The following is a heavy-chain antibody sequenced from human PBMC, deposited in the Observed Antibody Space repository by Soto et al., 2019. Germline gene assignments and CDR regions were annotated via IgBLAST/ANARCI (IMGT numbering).Heavy chain of an antibody. Sequence: SETLSLTCTVSGGSISSSSYYWGWIRQPPGKGLEWIGSIYYSGSTYYNPSLKSRVTISVDTSKNQFSLKLSSVTATDTAVYYCARLGSEEAEYFQHWGQGTLVTVSS. V-gene: IGHV4-39*01. CDR1: GGSISSSSYY. CDR3: ARLGSEEAEYFQH. CDR2: IYYSGST. D-gene: IGHD1-1*01. J-gene: IGHJ1*01.